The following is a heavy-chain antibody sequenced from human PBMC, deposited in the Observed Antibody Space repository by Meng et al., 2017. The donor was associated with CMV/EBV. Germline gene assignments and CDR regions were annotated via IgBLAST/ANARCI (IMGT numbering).Heavy chain of an antibody. CDR1: SSGSYD. Sequence: SSGSYDWRWIRQLPGKGLEWIGYIYYRASTNYNPYLKSRVTISVDTSKNKFSLKLSSVTAADTAVYYCARVRGDIVVVPATNWFDPWGQGTLVTVSS. CDR2: IYYRAST. CDR3: ARVRGDIVVVPATNWFDP. D-gene: IGHD2-2*01. V-gene: IGHV4-61*01. J-gene: IGHJ5*02.